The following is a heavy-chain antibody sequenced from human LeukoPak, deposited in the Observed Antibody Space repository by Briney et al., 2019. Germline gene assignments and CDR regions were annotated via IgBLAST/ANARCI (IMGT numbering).Heavy chain of an antibody. Sequence: ASVKVSCKASGYTFTGYYMHWVRQAPGQGLEGMGWINPNNGGTNSAQKFQGRVTMTRDTSISTAYMELSGRRSDDTAVYYCARDSKDFWSGYNNWFDPWGQGTLVTVS. CDR3: ARDSKDFWSGYNNWFDP. J-gene: IGHJ5*02. CDR2: INPNNGGT. CDR1: GYTFTGYY. V-gene: IGHV1-2*02. D-gene: IGHD3-3*01.